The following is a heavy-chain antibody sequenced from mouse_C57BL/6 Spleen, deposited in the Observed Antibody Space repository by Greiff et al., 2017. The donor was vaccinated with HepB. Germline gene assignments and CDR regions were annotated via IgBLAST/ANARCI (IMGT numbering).Heavy chain of an antibody. CDR1: GYSITSGYY. V-gene: IGHV3-6*01. D-gene: IGHD4-1*01. Sequence: EVQRVESGPGLVKPSQSLSLTCSVTGYSITSGYYWNWIRQFPGNKLEWMGYISYDGSNNYNPSLKNRISITRDTSKNQFFLKLNSVTTEDTATYYCARDRNWDWYFDVWGTGTTVTVSS. J-gene: IGHJ1*03. CDR2: ISYDGSN. CDR3: ARDRNWDWYFDV.